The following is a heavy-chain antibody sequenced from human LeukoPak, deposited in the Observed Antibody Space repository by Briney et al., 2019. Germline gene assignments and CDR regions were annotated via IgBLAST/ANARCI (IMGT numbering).Heavy chain of an antibody. Sequence: KPGGSLRLSCAASGFTFSSYSMNWVRQAPGKGLEWVSSISTSSSYINYVDSVKGRFTISRDNAKNSLYLQMNSLRAEDTAVYYCARDSSSDFDYWGQGTLVTVSS. V-gene: IGHV3-21*01. CDR3: ARDSSSDFDY. D-gene: IGHD3-22*01. CDR2: ISTSSSYI. J-gene: IGHJ4*02. CDR1: GFTFSSYS.